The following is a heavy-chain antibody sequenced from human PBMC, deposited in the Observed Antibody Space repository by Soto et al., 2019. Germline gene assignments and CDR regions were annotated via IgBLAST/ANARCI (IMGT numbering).Heavy chain of an antibody. CDR2: IIPIFATT. D-gene: IGHD6-19*01. V-gene: IGHV1-69*13. CDR3: TKGVGVAVRPDYYYYGMDV. Sequence: SVKVSCKASGGSFSIDAVSWVRQAPGQGLEWMGGIIPIFATTNYAQKVQGRVTITADESTTTAYMELSSLRSDDTAVYYCTKGVGVAVRPDYYYYGMDVWGQGTTVTVSS. CDR1: GGSFSIDA. J-gene: IGHJ6*02.